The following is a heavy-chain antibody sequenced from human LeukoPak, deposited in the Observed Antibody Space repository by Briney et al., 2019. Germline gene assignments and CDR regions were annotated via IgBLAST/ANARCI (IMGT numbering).Heavy chain of an antibody. V-gene: IGHV3-7*01. Sequence: PGGSLRLSCAASGFTFSSYAMNWVRQAPGKGLEWVANIKQDGGEKNYVDSVKGRFTISRDNAKNSLYLQMNSLRAEDAAVYYCARDRGFGQADVWGKGTTVTVSS. CDR3: ARDRGFGQADV. D-gene: IGHD3-10*01. CDR1: GFTFSSYA. CDR2: IKQDGGEK. J-gene: IGHJ6*04.